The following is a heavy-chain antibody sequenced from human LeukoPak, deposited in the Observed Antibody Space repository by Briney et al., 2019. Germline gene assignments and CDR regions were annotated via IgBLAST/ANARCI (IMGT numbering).Heavy chain of an antibody. Sequence: PSETLSLTCAVSGGSISSSNWWSWVRQPPGKGLEWIGEIYHSGSTNYNPSLKSRVTISVDKSKNQFSLKLSSVTAADTAVYYCARRWAYYYGSGSCDYWGQGTLVTVSS. CDR3: ARRWAYYYGSGSCDY. J-gene: IGHJ4*02. D-gene: IGHD3-10*01. CDR2: IYHSGST. CDR1: GGSISSSNW. V-gene: IGHV4-4*02.